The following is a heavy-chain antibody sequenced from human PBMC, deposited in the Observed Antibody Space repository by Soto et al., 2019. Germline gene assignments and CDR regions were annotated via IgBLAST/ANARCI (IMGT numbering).Heavy chain of an antibody. D-gene: IGHD2-2*01. CDR2: IGSSGLSV. J-gene: IGHJ6*03. V-gene: IGHV3-11*01. Sequence: QVHLVESGGGLVKPGGCLRLSCAASGFTFSDYQMSWSRQAPGQGLEWVSYIGSSGLSVYYEDSVKGRFTISRDNANNTLYLQLNSLRAEDSAVYYCARDLRQLLSHNYYYYYLDVWGKGTTVSVSS. CDR1: GFTFSDYQ. CDR3: ARDLRQLLSHNYYYYYLDV.